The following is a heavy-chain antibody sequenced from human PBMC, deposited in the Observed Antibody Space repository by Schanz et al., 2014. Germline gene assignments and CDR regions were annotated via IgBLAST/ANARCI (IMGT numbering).Heavy chain of an antibody. CDR1: GFTISSYS. J-gene: IGHJ6*02. CDR3: ARDTSYGMDV. Sequence: EVHLVESGGGLVKRGGSLRLSCAASGFTISSYSMNWVRQAPGKGLEWVSSISSSGSYIHYADSVKGRFTISRDNAKNSLFLQMNSLRVEDTAVYYCARDTSYGMDVWGQGTTVTVSS. CDR2: ISSSGSYI. V-gene: IGHV3-21*01.